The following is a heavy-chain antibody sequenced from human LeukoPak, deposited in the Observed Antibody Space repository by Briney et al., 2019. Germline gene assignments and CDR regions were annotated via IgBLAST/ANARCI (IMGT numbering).Heavy chain of an antibody. CDR3: ARDQTPFY. V-gene: IGHV3-7*01. CDR2: INQDGSEK. Sequence: GGSLRLSCVASGFTFSNYWMTWFRQTPGKGLEWVGNINQDGSEKYYLDSVRGRFTISRDNAKNSLYLQMNSLRVEDTAVYYCARDQTPFYWGQGSLVTVSP. J-gene: IGHJ4*02. D-gene: IGHD2-15*01. CDR1: GFTFSNYW.